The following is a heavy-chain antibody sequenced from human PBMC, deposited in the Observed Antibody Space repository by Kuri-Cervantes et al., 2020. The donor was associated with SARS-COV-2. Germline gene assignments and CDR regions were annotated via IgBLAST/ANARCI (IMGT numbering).Heavy chain of an antibody. Sequence: SVKVSCKASGGTFSSYAISWVRQAPGQGLEWMGGIIPIFGTANYAQKFQGRVTITADESTSTAYMELSSLRSEDTAVYYCAREYYDSSGYYYYYYYGMDVWGQGTTVTVSS. V-gene: IGHV1-69*13. CDR3: AREYYDSSGYYYYYYYGMDV. D-gene: IGHD3-22*01. CDR1: GGTFSSYA. J-gene: IGHJ6*02. CDR2: IIPIFGTA.